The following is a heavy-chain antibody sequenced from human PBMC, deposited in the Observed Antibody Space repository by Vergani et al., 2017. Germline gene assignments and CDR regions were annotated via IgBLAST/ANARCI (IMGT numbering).Heavy chain of an antibody. Sequence: EVQLVQSGAEVKKPGESLKISCKGSGYSFTSYWIGWVRQMPGKGLEWRGIIYPGDSDTRYSPSFQGQVTISADKSSSTAYLQWSSLKASDTAMYYCARPLKYYYDSSVAFDIWGQGTMVTVSS. V-gene: IGHV5-51*01. D-gene: IGHD3-22*01. J-gene: IGHJ3*02. CDR1: GYSFTSYW. CDR3: ARPLKYYYDSSVAFDI. CDR2: IYPGDSDT.